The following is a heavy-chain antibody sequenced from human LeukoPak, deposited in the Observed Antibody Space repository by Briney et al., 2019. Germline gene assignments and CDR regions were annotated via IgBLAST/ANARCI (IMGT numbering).Heavy chain of an antibody. CDR3: ARGRYYDILTGYYKYYFDY. CDR2: INHSGST. J-gene: IGHJ4*02. CDR1: GGSFSGYY. V-gene: IGHV4-34*01. Sequence: SETLSLTCAVYGGSFSGYYWSWIRQPPGEGLEWIGEINHSGSTNYNPSLKSRVTISVDTSKNQFSLKLSSVTAADTAVYYCARGRYYDILTGYYKYYFDYWGQGTLVTVSS. D-gene: IGHD3-9*01.